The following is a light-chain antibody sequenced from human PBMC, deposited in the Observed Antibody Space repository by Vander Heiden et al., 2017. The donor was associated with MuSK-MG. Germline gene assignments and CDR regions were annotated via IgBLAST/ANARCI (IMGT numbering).Light chain of an antibody. Sequence: IKMTQPPSPLSASVGDRVTITCRASQSISNYLNWYQQKPGKAPKLLIYGASSLQSGVPSRFSGSGSGTDFTLTISSLQPEDFATYYCQQSYSPLFTFGPGTKVDIK. CDR3: QQSYSPLFT. J-gene: IGKJ3*01. CDR1: QSISNY. V-gene: IGKV1-39*01. CDR2: GAS.